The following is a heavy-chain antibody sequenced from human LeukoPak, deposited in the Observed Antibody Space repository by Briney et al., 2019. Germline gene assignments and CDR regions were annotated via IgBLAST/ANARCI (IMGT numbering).Heavy chain of an antibody. CDR2: ISAYNSNT. V-gene: IGHV1-18*04. Sequence: GASVTVSCTASGYTFTSYGISWVRQAHGQGLEWKGWISAYNSNTNYAQKLQGRVTMTTDTSTSTAYMELRSLRSDDTAVYYCARDGGSWYYGSGSAPLDWGQGTLVAVSS. D-gene: IGHD3-10*01. CDR1: GYTFTSYG. CDR3: ARDGGSWYYGSGSAPLD. J-gene: IGHJ4*02.